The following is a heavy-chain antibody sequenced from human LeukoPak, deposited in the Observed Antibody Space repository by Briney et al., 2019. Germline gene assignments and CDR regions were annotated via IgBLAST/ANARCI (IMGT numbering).Heavy chain of an antibody. CDR3: ARLRFLEWLLSEYGMDV. D-gene: IGHD3-3*01. CDR1: GLTFNKYA. V-gene: IGHV3-23*01. CDR2: ISGRPGSE. Sequence: GGSLRLSCAASGLTFNKYAMSWVRQAPGKGLEWVSVISGRPGSEYFAESVKGRFAISRDNAKNSLYLQMNSLRAEDTAVYYCARLRFLEWLLSEYGMDVWGQGTTVTVSS. J-gene: IGHJ6*02.